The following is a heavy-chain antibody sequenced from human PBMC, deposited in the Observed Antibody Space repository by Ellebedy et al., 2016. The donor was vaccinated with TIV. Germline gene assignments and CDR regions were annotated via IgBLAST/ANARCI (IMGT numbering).Heavy chain of an antibody. CDR3: VRIMKYQLLGYLGYYYGMDV. CDR2: ISGSGGST. V-gene: IGHV3-23*01. CDR1: GFTFSSYA. Sequence: PGGSLRLSCAASGFTFSSYAMSWVRQAPGKGLEWVSAISGSGGSTYYADSVKGRFTISRDNSKNTLYLQMNSLRAEDTAVYYCVRIMKYQLLGYLGYYYGMDVWGQGTTVTVSS. D-gene: IGHD2-2*01. J-gene: IGHJ6*02.